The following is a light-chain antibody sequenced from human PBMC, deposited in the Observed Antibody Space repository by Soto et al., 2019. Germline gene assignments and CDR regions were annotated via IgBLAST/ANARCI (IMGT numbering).Light chain of an antibody. Sequence: DIQMTQSPSTLSASVGDRVTITCRASQSISNWLAWYQQRPGEAPKLLMYDASTLENWVPSRFSGSGSGTEFALTISGLRPDDFATYYCQQYNPFSYTFGQGTKLEIK. CDR2: DAS. V-gene: IGKV1-5*01. CDR1: QSISNW. J-gene: IGKJ2*01. CDR3: QQYNPFSYT.